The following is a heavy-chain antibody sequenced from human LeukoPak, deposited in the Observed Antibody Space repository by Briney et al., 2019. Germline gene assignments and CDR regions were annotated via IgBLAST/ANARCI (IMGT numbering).Heavy chain of an antibody. V-gene: IGHV4-59*12. D-gene: IGHD6-19*01. CDR2: VYNSGST. CDR1: GGSISIYY. CDR3: ARGSSGWYRRIYFDY. J-gene: IGHJ4*02. Sequence: SETLSLTCTVSGGSISIYYWSWIRQPPGKGLEWIGYVYNSGSTNYSPSLKSRVTISVDTSKNQFSLKLSSVTAADTAVYYCARGSSGWYRRIYFDYWGQGTLVTVSS.